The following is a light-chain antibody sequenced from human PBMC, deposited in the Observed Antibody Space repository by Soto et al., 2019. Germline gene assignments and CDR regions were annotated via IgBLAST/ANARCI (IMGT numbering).Light chain of an antibody. V-gene: IGKV1-5*01. CDR2: DAS. J-gene: IGKJ2*01. Sequence: DIQMTQSPSTLSASVGDRVTITCRASQRMSGFLAWYQQKPGKAPQLLISDASSLESGVPSRFSGGGSGTAFTLTISSLQPEDFATYYCLQDYNYPYTFGQGTKLEIK. CDR3: LQDYNYPYT. CDR1: QRMSGF.